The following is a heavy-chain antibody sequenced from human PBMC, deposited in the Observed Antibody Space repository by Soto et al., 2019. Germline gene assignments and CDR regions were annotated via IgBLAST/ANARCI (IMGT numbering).Heavy chain of an antibody. J-gene: IGHJ2*01. D-gene: IGHD6-19*01. CDR3: ARYSSGWYVFANKKWYFDL. V-gene: IGHV5-51*01. CDR2: IYPGDSDT. Sequence: GESLKISCKGSGYSFTSYWIGWVRQMPGKGLEWMGIIYPGDSDTRYSPSFQGQVTISADKSISTAYLQWSSLKASDTAMYYCARYSSGWYVFANKKWYFDLWGRGTLVTVSS. CDR1: GYSFTSYW.